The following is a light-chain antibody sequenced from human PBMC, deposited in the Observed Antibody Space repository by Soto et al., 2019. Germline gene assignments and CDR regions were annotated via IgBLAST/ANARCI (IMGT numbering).Light chain of an antibody. CDR3: CSYAGRSTWDVV. J-gene: IGLJ2*01. CDR1: SSDVGSRNL. Sequence: QSVLTQPASVSGSPGQSITISCTGTSSDVGSRNLVSWYQQYPGKAPKLIIFEASKRPSGVSNRFSGSKSGSTASLTISGLQAEDEADYYCCSYAGRSTWDVVFGGGTKVTVL. V-gene: IGLV2-23*01. CDR2: EAS.